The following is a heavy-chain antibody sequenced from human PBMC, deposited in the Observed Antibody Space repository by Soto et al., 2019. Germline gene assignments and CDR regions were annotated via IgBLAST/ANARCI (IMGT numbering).Heavy chain of an antibody. J-gene: IGHJ4*02. CDR1: GYTFSSYY. Sequence: ASVKVSCNASGYTFSSYYMHWLRQSSGQGPEWMGIINPRGGSTTYAQKFQGRVTMTRDTSTSTVYMELSSLRSEDTAVYYCARADGYSYGPYFDSWGQGTLVTVSS. CDR3: ARADGYSYGPYFDS. V-gene: IGHV1-46*01. D-gene: IGHD5-18*01. CDR2: INPRGGST.